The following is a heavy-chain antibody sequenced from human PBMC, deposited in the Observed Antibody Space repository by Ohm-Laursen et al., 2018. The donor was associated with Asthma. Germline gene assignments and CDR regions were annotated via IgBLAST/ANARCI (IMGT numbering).Heavy chain of an antibody. V-gene: IGHV3-7*01. CDR1: GFTISNYW. CDR3: SSGGSFDY. Sequence: SLRLSCTASGFTISNYWMSWVRQAPGKGLEWVGNINQDGSEKNYVDSVKGRFTISRDNAKNSLYLQMNSLRADDTAVYYCSSGGSFDYWGQGTLVTVSS. CDR2: INQDGSEK. J-gene: IGHJ4*02. D-gene: IGHD1-26*01.